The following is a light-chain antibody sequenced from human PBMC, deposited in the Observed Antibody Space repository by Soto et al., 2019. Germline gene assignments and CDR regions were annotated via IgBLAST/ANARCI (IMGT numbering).Light chain of an antibody. V-gene: IGKV1-39*01. J-gene: IGKJ1*01. CDR3: QQNYNSPWT. Sequence: DIQMTQSPSSLSASVGDRVTITCRASQTVSIYLNWYQQRPGKAPKLLIYAAFSLQSGVSSRFSGGGSGTDFTLTNTSLQPEDFATYYCQQNYNSPWTFGQGTKVEIK. CDR1: QTVSIY. CDR2: AAF.